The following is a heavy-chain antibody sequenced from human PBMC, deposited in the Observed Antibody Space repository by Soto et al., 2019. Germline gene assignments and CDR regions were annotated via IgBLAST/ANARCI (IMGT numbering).Heavy chain of an antibody. D-gene: IGHD3-10*01. CDR1: GGSISSYY. V-gene: IGHV4-59*08. CDR2: IYYSGST. CDR3: ARHNYGSGSTYFDY. Sequence: QAQLQESGPGLVKPSETLSLTCTVSGGSISSYYWSCIRQPPWKGLEWIGYIYYSGSTNYNPSLKSRVTISVDKSKSQFSLKLNSMTAADTAVYYCARHNYGSGSTYFDYWGQGTLVTVSS. J-gene: IGHJ4*02.